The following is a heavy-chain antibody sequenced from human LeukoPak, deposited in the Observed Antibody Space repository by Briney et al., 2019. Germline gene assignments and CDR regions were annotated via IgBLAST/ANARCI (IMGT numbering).Heavy chain of an antibody. CDR1: GFTFSSYS. CDR3: ATIPTMVRGVVCDY. Sequence: PGRSLRLSCAASGFTFSSYSMNWVRQAPGKGLEWVSYISSSSSTIYYADSVKGRFTISRDNAKNSLYLQMNSLRAEDTAVYYCATIPTMVRGVVCDYWGQGTLVTVSS. J-gene: IGHJ4*02. V-gene: IGHV3-48*01. D-gene: IGHD3-10*01. CDR2: ISSSSSTI.